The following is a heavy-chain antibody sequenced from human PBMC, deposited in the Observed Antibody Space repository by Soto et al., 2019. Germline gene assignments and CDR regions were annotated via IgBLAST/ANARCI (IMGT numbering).Heavy chain of an antibody. CDR1: GGSISSYY. J-gene: IGHJ4*02. D-gene: IGHD2-8*02. CDR3: ARDKITGLFDY. Sequence: SETLSLTCTVSGGSISSYYWSWIRQPPGKGLEWIGYIYYSGDTSYNPSLKSRVTISIDTSKNQFSLKLTSVTAADTAVYYCARDKITGLFDYWGQGTLVTVSS. CDR2: IYYSGDT. V-gene: IGHV4-59*12.